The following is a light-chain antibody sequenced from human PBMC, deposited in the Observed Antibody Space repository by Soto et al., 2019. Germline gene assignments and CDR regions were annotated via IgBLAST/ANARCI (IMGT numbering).Light chain of an antibody. Sequence: DIVMTQSPDSLAVSLGERATINCKSSQSVLYSSDNKNYLAWYQQKPGQPPRLLIYWASTRESGVPDRFSGGRSGTDFTLTISSLQAEDVAVYHCQQYYSSSWTFGQGTKVEIK. V-gene: IGKV4-1*01. CDR1: QSVLYSSDNKNY. J-gene: IGKJ1*01. CDR2: WAS. CDR3: QQYYSSSWT.